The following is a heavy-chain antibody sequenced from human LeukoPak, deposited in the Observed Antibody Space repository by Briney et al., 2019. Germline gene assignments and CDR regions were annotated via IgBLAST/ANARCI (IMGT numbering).Heavy chain of an antibody. CDR3: ATIVPDVVATLTFDY. V-gene: IGHV3-66*01. Sequence: PGGSLRLSCAASGFTVISNYMSWVRQAPGKGLEWVSVIYSGGGTYYADSVRGRFTISRDNSKNTLYLQMNSLRAEDTAVYYCATIVPDVVATLTFDYWGQGTLVTVSS. J-gene: IGHJ4*02. CDR1: GFTVISNY. D-gene: IGHD3-9*01. CDR2: IYSGGGT.